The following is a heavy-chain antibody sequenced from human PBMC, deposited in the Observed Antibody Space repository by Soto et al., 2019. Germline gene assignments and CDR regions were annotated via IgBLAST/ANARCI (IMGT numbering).Heavy chain of an antibody. V-gene: IGHV4-34*01. Sequence: SETLSLTCAVYGGSFSGYYWSWIRQPPGKGLEWIGEINHSGSTNYNPSLKSRVTISVDTSKNQFSLNLSSVTAADTAVYYCARGSSVYYDSSGYYIFDYWGQGTLVTVSS. J-gene: IGHJ4*02. CDR2: INHSGST. D-gene: IGHD3-22*01. CDR1: GGSFSGYY. CDR3: ARGSSVYYDSSGYYIFDY.